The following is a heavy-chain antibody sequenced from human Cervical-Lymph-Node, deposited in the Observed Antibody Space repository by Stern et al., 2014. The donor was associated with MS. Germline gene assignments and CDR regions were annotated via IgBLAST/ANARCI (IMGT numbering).Heavy chain of an antibody. CDR1: GGTFSKFP. J-gene: IGHJ5*02. CDR3: ALSSETSDRWYSLGYDL. CDR2: IFPVFGTP. Sequence: VQLGQSGAEVTKPGSSVKVSCKASGGTFSKFPSSCVRQAPGQGLEWMGVIFPVFGTPTYAQEFRGRVTITADVSTSTVYMELSSLRSDDTAVYYCALSSETSDRWYSLGYDLWGQGTLVTVSS. V-gene: IGHV1-69*01. D-gene: IGHD6-13*01.